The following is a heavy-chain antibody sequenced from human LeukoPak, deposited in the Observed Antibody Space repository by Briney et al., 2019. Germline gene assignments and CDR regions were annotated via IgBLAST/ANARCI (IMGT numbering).Heavy chain of an antibody. J-gene: IGHJ4*02. CDR2: INHSGST. Sequence: SETLSLTCAVYGGSFSGYYWSWIRQPPGKGLEWIGEINHSGSTNYNPSLKSRVTISVDTSKNQFSLKLSSVTAADTAVYYCASRGTGYCTNGVCSTTPPGGCWGQGTLVTVSS. CDR3: ASRGTGYCTNGVCSTTPPGGC. V-gene: IGHV4-34*01. D-gene: IGHD2-8*01. CDR1: GGSFSGYY.